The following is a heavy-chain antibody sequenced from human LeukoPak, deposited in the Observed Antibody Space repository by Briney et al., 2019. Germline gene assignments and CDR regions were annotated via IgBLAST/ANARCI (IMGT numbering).Heavy chain of an antibody. Sequence: ASVKVSCKASGYTFTNYGISWVRQAPGQGPEWMGWISAYNGNTNYAQKLQGRVTVTTDTSTNTAYMELRRLISDDTAVYFCARDLRVDTAIPGYWGQGTLVTVSS. CDR3: ARDLRVDTAIPGY. D-gene: IGHD5-18*01. J-gene: IGHJ4*02. V-gene: IGHV1-18*01. CDR1: GYTFTNYG. CDR2: ISAYNGNT.